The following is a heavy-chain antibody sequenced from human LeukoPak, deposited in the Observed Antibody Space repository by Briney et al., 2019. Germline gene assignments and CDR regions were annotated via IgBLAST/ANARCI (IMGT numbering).Heavy chain of an antibody. Sequence: SETLSLTCTVSGGSISSSSYYWGWIRQPPGKGLEWIGSIYYSGSTYYNPSLKSRVTISVDTSKNQFSLKLSSVTAADTAVYYCASCIAVAGRGAFDIWGQGTMVTVSS. CDR1: GGSISSSSYY. CDR2: IYYSGST. CDR3: ASCIAVAGRGAFDI. V-gene: IGHV4-39*07. J-gene: IGHJ3*02. D-gene: IGHD6-19*01.